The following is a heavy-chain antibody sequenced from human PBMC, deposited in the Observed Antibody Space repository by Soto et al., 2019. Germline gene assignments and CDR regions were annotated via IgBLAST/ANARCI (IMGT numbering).Heavy chain of an antibody. Sequence: SETLSLTCTVSGGSISSYYWSWIRQHPGKGLEWIGYIYYSGSTYYNPSLKSRVTISVDTSKNQFSLKLSSVTAADTAVYYCARLGHVYYYDSSGYREYFQHWGQGTLVTVSS. CDR3: ARLGHVYYYDSSGYREYFQH. V-gene: IGHV4-59*01. CDR1: GGSISSYY. CDR2: IYYSGST. D-gene: IGHD3-22*01. J-gene: IGHJ1*01.